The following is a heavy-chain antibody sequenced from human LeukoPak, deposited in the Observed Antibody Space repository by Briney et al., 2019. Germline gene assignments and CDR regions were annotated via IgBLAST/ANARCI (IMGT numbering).Heavy chain of an antibody. J-gene: IGHJ6*03. V-gene: IGHV5-51*01. Sequence: GESLKISFKGSGYSFTTYWIGWVRQMPGKGLESVGIIYPGDSDTRYNPSFQGQVTISADKSMNTAYLQWSSLKASDTAMYYCARADYYYNYMDVWGKGTTVTVSS. CDR3: ARADYYYNYMDV. CDR1: GYSFTTYW. CDR2: IYPGDSDT.